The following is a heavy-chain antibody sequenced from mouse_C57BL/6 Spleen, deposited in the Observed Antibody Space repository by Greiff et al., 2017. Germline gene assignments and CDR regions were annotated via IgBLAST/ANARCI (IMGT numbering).Heavy chain of an antibody. V-gene: IGHV1-82*01. CDR3: AREPYYYGSSYYAMDY. D-gene: IGHD1-1*01. Sequence: QVQLKESGPELVKPGASVKISCKASGYAFSSSWMNWVKQRPGKGLEWIGRIYPGDGDTNYNGKFKGKATLTADKSSSTAYMQLSSLTSEDSAVYFCAREPYYYGSSYYAMDYWGQGTSVTVSS. CDR1: GYAFSSSW. J-gene: IGHJ4*01. CDR2: IYPGDGDT.